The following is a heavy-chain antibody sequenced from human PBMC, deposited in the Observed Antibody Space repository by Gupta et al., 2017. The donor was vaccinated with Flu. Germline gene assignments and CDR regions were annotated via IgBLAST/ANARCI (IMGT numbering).Heavy chain of an antibody. CDR3: AKVVSSSYNYNYYDF. V-gene: IGHV3-23*01. Sequence: YAMSWVRQAPGKGLEWVSAISGSGGSTYYADSVKGRFTISRDNSKNTLYMQMNSLRAEDTAVYYCAKVVSSSYNYNYYDFWGQGTLVTVSS. J-gene: IGHJ4*02. D-gene: IGHD5-12*01. CDR2: ISGSGGST. CDR1: YA.